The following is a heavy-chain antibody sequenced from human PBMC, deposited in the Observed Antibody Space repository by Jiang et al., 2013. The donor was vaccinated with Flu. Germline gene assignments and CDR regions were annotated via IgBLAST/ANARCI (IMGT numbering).Heavy chain of an antibody. J-gene: IGHJ4*02. V-gene: IGHV3-33*01. Sequence: GMHWVRQAPGKGLEWVAVIWYDGSNKYYADSVKGRFTISRDNSKNTLYLQMNSLRAEDTAVYYCARDGLEYSSSRLAFFLDYWGQGTLVTVSS. CDR2: IWYDGSNK. D-gene: IGHD6-6*01. CDR3: ARDGLEYSSSRLAFFLDY. CDR1: G.